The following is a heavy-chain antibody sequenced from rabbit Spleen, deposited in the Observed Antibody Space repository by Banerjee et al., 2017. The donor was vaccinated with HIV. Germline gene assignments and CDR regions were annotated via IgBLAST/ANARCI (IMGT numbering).Heavy chain of an antibody. V-gene: IGHV1S40*01. CDR3: ARETNSGWGVVSFYFNL. J-gene: IGHJ4*01. D-gene: IGHD4-1*01. Sequence: QSLEESGGDLVKPGASLTLTCTASGFSFSSRYYMCWVRQAPGKGLEWIACIYAGSSGDTYYASWAKGRFTISKTSSTTVTLQMTSLTAADTATYFCARETNSGWGVVSFYFNLWGPGTLVTVS. CDR2: IYAGSSGDT. CDR1: GFSFSSRYY.